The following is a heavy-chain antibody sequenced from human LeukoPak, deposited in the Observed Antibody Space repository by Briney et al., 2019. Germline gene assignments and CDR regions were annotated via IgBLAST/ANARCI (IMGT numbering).Heavy chain of an antibody. CDR2: IYYSGST. Sequence: SETLSLTCTVSGGSISGYYWSWIRQPPGKGLEWIGYIYYSGSTNSNPSLRSRVTISGDTSKNQVSLKLSSVTAADTAVYYCARYGDGYKLDYWGQGTLVTVSS. V-gene: IGHV4-59*01. D-gene: IGHD5-24*01. J-gene: IGHJ4*02. CDR1: GGSISGYY. CDR3: ARYGDGYKLDY.